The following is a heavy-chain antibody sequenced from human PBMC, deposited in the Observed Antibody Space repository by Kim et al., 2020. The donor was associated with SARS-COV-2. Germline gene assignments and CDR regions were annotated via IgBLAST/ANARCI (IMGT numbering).Heavy chain of an antibody. J-gene: IGHJ6*02. CDR1: GFTFSSYS. CDR3: ARVPAERGYYGSGSYYDYTGYGMDV. D-gene: IGHD3-10*01. V-gene: IGHV3-21*01. CDR2: ISSSSSYI. Sequence: GGSLRLSCAASGFTFSSYSMNWVRQAPGKGLEWVSSISSSSSYIYYADSVKGRFTISRDNAKNSLYLQMNSLRAEDTAVYYCARVPAERGYYGSGSYYDYTGYGMDVWGQGTTVTVSS.